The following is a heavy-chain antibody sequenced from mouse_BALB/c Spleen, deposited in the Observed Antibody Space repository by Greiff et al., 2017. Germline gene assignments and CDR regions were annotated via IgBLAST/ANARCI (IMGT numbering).Heavy chain of an antibody. CDR3: ARDCYYDYDGWYFDV. CDR2: ISSGGSYT. CDR1: GFTFSSYA. V-gene: IGHV5-9-4*01. D-gene: IGHD2-4*01. J-gene: IGHJ1*01. Sequence: DVKLVESGGGLVKPGGSLKLSCAASGFTFSSYAMSWVRQSPEKRLEWVAEISSGGSYTYYPDTVTGRFTISRDNAKNTLYLEMSSLRSEDTAMYYCARDCYYDYDGWYFDVWGAGTTVTVSS.